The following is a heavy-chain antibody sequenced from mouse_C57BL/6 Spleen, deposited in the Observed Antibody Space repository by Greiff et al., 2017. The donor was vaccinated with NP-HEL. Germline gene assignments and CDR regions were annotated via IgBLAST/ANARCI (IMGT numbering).Heavy chain of an antibody. D-gene: IGHD1-1*01. J-gene: IGHJ2*01. CDR2: IDPSDSET. CDR3: ARRGTVVAGDYFDY. Sequence: VQLQQPGAELVRPGSSVKLSCKASGYTFTSYWMHWVKQRPIQGLEWIGNIDPSDSETHYNQKFKDKATLTVDKSSSTAYMQLSSLTSEDSAVDYCARRGTVVAGDYFDYWGQGTTLTVSS. V-gene: IGHV1-52*01. CDR1: GYTFTSYW.